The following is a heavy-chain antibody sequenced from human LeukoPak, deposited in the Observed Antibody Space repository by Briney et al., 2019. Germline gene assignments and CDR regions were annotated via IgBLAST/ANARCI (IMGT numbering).Heavy chain of an antibody. J-gene: IGHJ4*02. CDR2: IYYSGST. CDR1: GGSFSSYY. Sequence: SETLSLTCTVSGGSFSSYYWSWIRQPPGKGLEWIGYIYYSGSTNYNLSLKSRVTISVDTSKNQFSLSLSSVTAADTAAYYCARHAGSGYYLDYWGQGTLVTVSS. D-gene: IGHD3-22*01. V-gene: IGHV4-59*08. CDR3: ARHAGSGYYLDY.